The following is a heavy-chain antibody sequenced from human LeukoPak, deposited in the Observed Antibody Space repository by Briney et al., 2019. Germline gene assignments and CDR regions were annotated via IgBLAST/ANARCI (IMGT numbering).Heavy chain of an antibody. V-gene: IGHV1-2*02. Sequence: ASVKVSCKASGGTFSSYAISWVRQTPGQGLEWMGWINPNSGGTNYAQKFQGRVTMTRDTSISTAHMELSRLRSDDTAVYYCARITKYYYDSSGPKGAFDIWGQGTMVTVSS. CDR3: ARITKYYYDSSGPKGAFDI. J-gene: IGHJ3*02. CDR1: GGTFSSYA. CDR2: INPNSGGT. D-gene: IGHD3-22*01.